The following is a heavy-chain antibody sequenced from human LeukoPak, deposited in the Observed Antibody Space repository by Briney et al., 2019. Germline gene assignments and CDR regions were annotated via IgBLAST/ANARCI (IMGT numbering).Heavy chain of an antibody. CDR2: ISGSGGST. D-gene: IGHD6-6*01. CDR3: AKDRVFSSSAGCFQH. CDR1: GFTFSSYW. J-gene: IGHJ1*01. V-gene: IGHV3-23*01. Sequence: GGSLRLSCAASGFTFSSYWMSWVRQAPGKGLEWVSGISGSGGSTDYADSVKGRFTISRDNSKNTLYLQTNSLRAEDTAVYYCAKDRVFSSSAGCFQHWGQGTLVTVSS.